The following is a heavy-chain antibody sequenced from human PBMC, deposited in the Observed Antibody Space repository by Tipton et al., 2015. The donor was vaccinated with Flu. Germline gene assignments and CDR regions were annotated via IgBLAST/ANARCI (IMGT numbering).Heavy chain of an antibody. CDR2: IWYDGSNK. CDR1: GFTFSNFA. CDR3: ARGYDILTDGGGYFDY. Sequence: QLVQSGGGVVQPGRSLRLSCAASGFTFSNFAMHWVRQAPGKGLEWVAGIWYDGSNKYYADSVKGRFTISRDNSKNTLYLQMNSLRAEDTAVYYCARGYDILTDGGGYFDYWRQGTLVTVSS. D-gene: IGHD3-9*01. J-gene: IGHJ4*02. V-gene: IGHV3-33*01.